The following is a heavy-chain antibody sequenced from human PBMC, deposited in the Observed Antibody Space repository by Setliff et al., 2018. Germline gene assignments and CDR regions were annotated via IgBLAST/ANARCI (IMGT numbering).Heavy chain of an antibody. CDR3: ARYIPSAGCFDP. D-gene: IGHD2-21*01. CDR2: NYTTGNT. Sequence: SETLSLTCTLSGDSITSGSDYWNWIRQPAGKGLEWNGPNYTTGNTTYTPSLKSRVTISVDTSKKQFSLMLTSVPAADTAVYYCARYIPSAGCFDPWGQGALVTVSS. J-gene: IGHJ5*02. V-gene: IGHV4-61*02. CDR1: GDSITSGSDY.